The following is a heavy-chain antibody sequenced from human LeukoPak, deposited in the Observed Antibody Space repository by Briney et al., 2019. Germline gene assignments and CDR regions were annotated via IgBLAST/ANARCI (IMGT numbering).Heavy chain of an antibody. J-gene: IGHJ4*02. CDR3: AKDQEWELTHYFDY. V-gene: IGHV3-48*01. CDR2: ISSSSSTI. D-gene: IGHD1-26*01. CDR1: GFTFSSYS. Sequence: GGSLRLSCAASGFTFSSYSMNWVRQAPGKGLEWVSYISSSSSTIYYADSVKGRFTISRDNSRNTVYLQMNSLKAEDTAVYYCAKDQEWELTHYFDYWGQGTLLTVSS.